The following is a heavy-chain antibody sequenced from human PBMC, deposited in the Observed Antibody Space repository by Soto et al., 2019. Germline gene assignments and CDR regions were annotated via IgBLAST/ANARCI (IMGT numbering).Heavy chain of an antibody. D-gene: IGHD2-15*01. J-gene: IGHJ5*02. CDR3: AREGYCSGGSCYTGVNH. CDR2: IYSGGST. V-gene: IGHV3-66*01. Sequence: GGSLRLSCAASGFTVSSNYMSWVRQAPGKGLEWVSVIYSGGSTYYADSVKGRFTISRDNSKNTLYLQMNSLRAEDTAVYYCAREGYCSGGSCYTGVNHWGQGTLVTVSS. CDR1: GFTVSSNY.